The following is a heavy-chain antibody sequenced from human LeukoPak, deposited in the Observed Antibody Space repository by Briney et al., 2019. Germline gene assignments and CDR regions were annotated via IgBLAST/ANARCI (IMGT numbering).Heavy chain of an antibody. CDR3: AKALGGYYDFDY. CDR1: GFTFDDYA. D-gene: IGHD3-3*01. Sequence: GGSLRLSCAASGFTFDDYAMHWVRQAPGKGLEWVSGISWNSGSIGYADSVKGRFTISRDNAKNSLYLRMNSLRAEDTALYYCAKALGGYYDFDYWGQGTLVTVSS. CDR2: ISWNSGSI. V-gene: IGHV3-9*01. J-gene: IGHJ4*02.